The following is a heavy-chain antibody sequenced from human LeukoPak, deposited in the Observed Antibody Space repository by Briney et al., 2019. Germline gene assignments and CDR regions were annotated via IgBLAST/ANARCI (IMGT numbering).Heavy chain of an antibody. Sequence: SETLSLTCTVPGGSISSYYWSWIRQPPGKGLEWIGYIYYSGSTNYNPSLKSRVTISVDTSKNQFSLKLSSVTAADTAVYYCARVIGDYGILTGYYPDAFDIWGQGTMVTVSS. CDR3: ARVIGDYGILTGYYPDAFDI. D-gene: IGHD3-9*01. J-gene: IGHJ3*02. CDR1: GGSISSYY. V-gene: IGHV4-59*01. CDR2: IYYSGST.